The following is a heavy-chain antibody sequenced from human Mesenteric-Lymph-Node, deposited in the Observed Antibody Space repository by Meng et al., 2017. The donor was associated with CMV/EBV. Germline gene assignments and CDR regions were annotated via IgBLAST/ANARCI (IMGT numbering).Heavy chain of an antibody. Sequence: ASVKVSCKASGYTLTTYFMHWVRQAPGQGLDYVGIINPSDGTTAYAPKFQGRVTMTSDTSTNTVYMELSSLRPEDTALYYCARERSMMADVVTTGDSPFDHWGQGTLVTVSS. V-gene: IGHV1-46*01. J-gene: IGHJ4*02. CDR1: GYTLTTYF. CDR2: INPSDGTT. CDR3: ARERSMMADVVTTGDSPFDH. D-gene: IGHD3-16*01.